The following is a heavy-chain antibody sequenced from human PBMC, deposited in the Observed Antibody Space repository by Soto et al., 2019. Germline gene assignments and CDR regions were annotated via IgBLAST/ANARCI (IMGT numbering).Heavy chain of an antibody. CDR1: GFTFSEHY. Sequence: PGGSLRLSCAASGFTFSEHYMSWIRQAPGKGLEWVAYISSGGSHTDYADSVRGRFTSSRDNTKSSLYLQMNSLRDEDTAVYFCARVRGGGTDLLGPGTLVTVSS. V-gene: IGHV3-11*06. J-gene: IGHJ5*02. D-gene: IGHD3-16*01. CDR3: ARVRGGGTDL. CDR2: ISSGGSHT.